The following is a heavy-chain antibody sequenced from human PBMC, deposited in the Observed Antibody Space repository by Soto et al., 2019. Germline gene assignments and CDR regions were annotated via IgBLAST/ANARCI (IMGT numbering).Heavy chain of an antibody. J-gene: IGHJ4*02. CDR2: INTGNGNT. CDR1: GYTFTSYA. Sequence: QVQLVQSGAEVKKPGASVKVSCEASGYTFTSYAMHWVRQAPGQRLEWMGWINTGNGNTIYSQKFQGRVTITRDTSASTAYMELSSLRSEDTAAYYCARGTCSGGSCYSFHFDYWGQGTLVTVSS. CDR3: ARGTCSGGSCYSFHFDY. V-gene: IGHV1-3*04. D-gene: IGHD2-15*01.